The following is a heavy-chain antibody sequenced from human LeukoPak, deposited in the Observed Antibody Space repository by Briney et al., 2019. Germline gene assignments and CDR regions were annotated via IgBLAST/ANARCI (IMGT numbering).Heavy chain of an antibody. J-gene: IGHJ4*02. D-gene: IGHD3-22*01. Sequence: AGGSLRLSCAASGFTFSSYVMSWVRQAPGKGLDWVSAISGSGDGTYYADSVKGRFTISRDNSKNTLYLQMNTLRAEDTAVYYCAKDRDYYAVDYWGQGTLVTVSS. CDR3: AKDRDYYAVDY. V-gene: IGHV3-23*01. CDR1: GFTFSSYV. CDR2: ISGSGDGT.